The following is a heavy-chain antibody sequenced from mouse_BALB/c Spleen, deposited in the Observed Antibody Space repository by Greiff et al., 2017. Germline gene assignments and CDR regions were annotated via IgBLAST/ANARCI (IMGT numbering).Heavy chain of an antibody. Sequence: VQRVESGPGLVAPSQSLSITCTVSGFSLTSYDISWIRQPPGKGLEWLGVIWTGGGTNYNSAFMSRLSISKDNSKSQVFLKMNSLQTDDTAIYYCVKGPYYYGSSYWYFDVWGAGTTVTVSS. CDR3: VKGPYYYGSSYWYFDV. V-gene: IGHV2-9-2*01. J-gene: IGHJ1*01. CDR1: GFSLTSYD. D-gene: IGHD1-1*01. CDR2: IWTGGGT.